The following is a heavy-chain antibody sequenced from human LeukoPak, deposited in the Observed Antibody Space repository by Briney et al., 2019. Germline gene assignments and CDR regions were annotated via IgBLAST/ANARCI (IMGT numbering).Heavy chain of an antibody. Sequence: ASVKVSCKASGYTFTDYGLSWVRQAPGQGLEWMGWISAYNGNTNYAQNLQGRVTMTRDTSTSTVYMELSSLRSEDTAVYYCARATVTTAYFDYWGQGTLVTVSS. D-gene: IGHD4-17*01. CDR1: GYTFTDYG. CDR3: ARATVTTAYFDY. J-gene: IGHJ4*02. V-gene: IGHV1-18*01. CDR2: ISAYNGNT.